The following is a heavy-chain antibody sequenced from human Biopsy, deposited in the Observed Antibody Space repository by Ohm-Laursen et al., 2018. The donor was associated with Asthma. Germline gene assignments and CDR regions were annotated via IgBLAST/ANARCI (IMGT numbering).Heavy chain of an antibody. J-gene: IGHJ2*01. V-gene: IGHV4-61*01. CDR1: GGSVSSGSYY. D-gene: IGHD2-15*01. CDR2: ISYSGST. CDR3: ARVPTTLRYFDL. Sequence: SDTLSLTCTVSGGSVSSGSYYWSWIQQPPGKGLAWVSYISYSGSTDYNPSLKSRLTISMDTSKNQFSLELSSVTAADTAVYYCARVPTTLRYFDLWGRGTLVTVSS.